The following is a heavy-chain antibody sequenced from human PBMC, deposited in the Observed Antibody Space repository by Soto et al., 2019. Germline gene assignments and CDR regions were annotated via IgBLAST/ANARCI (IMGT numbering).Heavy chain of an antibody. D-gene: IGHD3-3*01. Sequence: QVQLEESGGGVVQPGRSLRLSCASSGFSFSTYAMHWVRQAPGKGLEWVAFIWNDGSNKVYADSVKGRFTISRDNSMNTVYLEMNSLGAEDTAVYYCAGDSQGSGFAFDPWGQGTQVTVSS. CDR1: GFSFSTYA. CDR2: IWNDGSNK. V-gene: IGHV3-33*01. CDR3: AGDSQGSGFAFDP. J-gene: IGHJ5*02.